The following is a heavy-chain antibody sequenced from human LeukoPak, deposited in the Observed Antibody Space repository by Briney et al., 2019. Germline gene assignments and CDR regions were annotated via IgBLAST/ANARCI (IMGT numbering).Heavy chain of an antibody. V-gene: IGHV3-21*01. CDR3: ARGDSGGMDY. CDR1: GFTFSNYN. D-gene: IGHD3-16*01. CDR2: ISSSSSYI. Sequence: GGSLRLSCAASGFTFSNYNMNWVRRAPGKGLEWVSSISSSSSYIYYADSVKGRFTISGDNANNSLYLQMNSLRAEDTTVYYCARGDSGGMDYWGQGTLVTVSS. J-gene: IGHJ4*02.